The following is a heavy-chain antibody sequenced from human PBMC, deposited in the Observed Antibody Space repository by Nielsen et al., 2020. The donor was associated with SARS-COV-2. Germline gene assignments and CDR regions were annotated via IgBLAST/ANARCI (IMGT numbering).Heavy chain of an antibody. D-gene: IGHD4-11*01. Sequence: SETLSLTCTVSGGSISSNNYYWVWIRQPPGKGLEWIGSLSSRGSAYYNPFLRNRVTMSADTSKNQFSLRLSSGTAADTAVYYCARAAVSTVGWFDPWGQGTLVTVSS. CDR1: GGSISSNNYY. CDR2: LSSRGSA. CDR3: ARAAVSTVGWFDP. J-gene: IGHJ5*02. V-gene: IGHV4-39*07.